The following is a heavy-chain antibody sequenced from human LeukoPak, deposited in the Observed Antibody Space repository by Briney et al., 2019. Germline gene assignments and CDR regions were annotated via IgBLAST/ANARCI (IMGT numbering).Heavy chain of an antibody. V-gene: IGHV4-38-2*01. CDR3: ARRNWGPVDY. CDR1: GYSISSGYY. CDR2: IYHSGST. J-gene: IGHJ4*02. Sequence: SETLSLTCAVSGYSISSGYYWGWIRQPPGKGLEWIGSIYHSGSTYYNPSLKSRVTISVDTSKNQFSLKLSSVTAADTAVCYCARRNWGPVDYWGQGTLVTVSS. D-gene: IGHD7-27*01.